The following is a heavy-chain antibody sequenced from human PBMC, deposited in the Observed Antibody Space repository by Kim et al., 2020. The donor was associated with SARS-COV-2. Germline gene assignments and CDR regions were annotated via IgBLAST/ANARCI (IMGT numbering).Heavy chain of an antibody. V-gene: IGHV3-23*03. CDR2: IYIDGTSS. CDR1: GFTFSNYA. CDR3: ATDHEHHTDSFDS. J-gene: IGHJ3*02. Sequence: GGSLRLSCAASGFTFSNYAMSWVRQAPGKGLEWVSVIYIDGTSSTYADSAKGRFTISRDNSKNTLSLQMNSLRAEATAVYYCATDHEHHTDSFDSWVQGT.